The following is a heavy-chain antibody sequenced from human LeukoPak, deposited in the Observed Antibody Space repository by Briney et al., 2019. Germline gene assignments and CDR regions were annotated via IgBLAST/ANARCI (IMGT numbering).Heavy chain of an antibody. D-gene: IGHD1-26*01. J-gene: IGHJ4*02. Sequence: QSGGSLRLSCAASGFTFSNHWMHWVCQTPGKGLVWVSRIKGDGSSISHADSVKGRFTISRDNAKNTLDLQMNNLRVKDTAVYYCVRDGVGAPPFDYWGEGVLVTVSS. CDR2: IKGDGSSI. CDR3: VRDGVGAPPFDY. CDR1: GFTFSNHW. V-gene: IGHV3-74*01.